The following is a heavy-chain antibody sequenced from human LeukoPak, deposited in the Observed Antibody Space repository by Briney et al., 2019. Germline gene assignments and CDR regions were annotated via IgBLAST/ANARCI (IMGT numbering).Heavy chain of an antibody. CDR2: IYYNGST. J-gene: IGHJ5*02. V-gene: IGHV4-39*01. CDR1: GGSISSSSYY. D-gene: IGHD6-13*01. CDR3: ARHLYSSSMYGWFDP. Sequence: PSETLSLTCTVSGGSISSSSYYWGWIRQPPGKGLEWIGSIYYNGSTYYNPSLKSRVTISVDTSKNQFSLKLSSVTAADTAVYYCARHLYSSSMYGWFDPWGQGTLVTVSS.